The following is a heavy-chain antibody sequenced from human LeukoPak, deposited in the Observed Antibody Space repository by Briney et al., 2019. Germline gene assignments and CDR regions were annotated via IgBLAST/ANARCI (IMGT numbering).Heavy chain of an antibody. CDR3: ARRGY. V-gene: IGHV3-7*01. CDR2: IKQDGSEK. Sequence: GGSLRLSCAASGFTFSSYSMNWVRQAPGKGLEWVANIKQDGSEKYYVDSVKGRFTISRDNAKNSLYLQMNSLRAEDTAVYYCARRGYWGQGTLVTVSS. J-gene: IGHJ4*02. D-gene: IGHD3-10*01. CDR1: GFTFSSYS.